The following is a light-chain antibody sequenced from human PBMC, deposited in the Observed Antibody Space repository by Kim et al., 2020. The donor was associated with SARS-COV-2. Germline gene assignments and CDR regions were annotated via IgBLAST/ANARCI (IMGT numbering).Light chain of an antibody. CDR3: SAWDSSLSAWV. J-gene: IGLJ3*02. CDR2: RNN. Sequence: QTATLTCPGNSNNVGNQGAAWLQQHQGQPPKLLSYRNNNRPSGISERLSASRSGNTASLTITGLQPEDEADYYCSAWDSSLSAWVFGGGTKLTVL. V-gene: IGLV10-54*01. CDR1: SNNVGNQG.